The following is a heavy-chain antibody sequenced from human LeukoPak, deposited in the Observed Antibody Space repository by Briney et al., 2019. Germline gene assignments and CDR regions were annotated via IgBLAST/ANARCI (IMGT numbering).Heavy chain of an antibody. J-gene: IGHJ4*02. D-gene: IGHD4-17*01. CDR1: GGSISSGSYY. CDR3: ARATVTTALLDY. Sequence: SQTLSLTCTVSGGSISSGSYYWSWIRQPAGKVLELIGRIYTSGSTNYNPSLKSRVTISVDTSKNQFSLKLSSVTAADTAVYYCARATVTTALLDYWGQGTLVTVSS. V-gene: IGHV4-61*02. CDR2: IYTSGST.